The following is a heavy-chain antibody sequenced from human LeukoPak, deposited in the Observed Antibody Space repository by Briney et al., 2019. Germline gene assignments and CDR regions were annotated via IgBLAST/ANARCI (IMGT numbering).Heavy chain of an antibody. CDR1: GGSMSSDY. CDR2: ISYSGST. J-gene: IGHJ4*02. CDR3: ARERHGHPFDS. V-gene: IGHV4-59*01. Sequence: SETLSLTCTVSGGSMSSDYWTWIRQPPGKGLEWIGYISYSGSTNYNPSLKSRVTISADTSRNQFSLELSSVAAADTAVYYCARERHGHPFDSWGQGTLVTVSS.